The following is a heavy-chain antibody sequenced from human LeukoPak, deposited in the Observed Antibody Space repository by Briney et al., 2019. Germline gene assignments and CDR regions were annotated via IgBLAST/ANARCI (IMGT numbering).Heavy chain of an antibody. CDR3: ARGYCSGGSCSKFDY. CDR2: IHTAGST. D-gene: IGHD2-15*01. V-gene: IGHV3-53*01. CDR1: GFSVSGNY. Sequence: GGSLRLSCAASGFSVSGNYMSWVRQAPGKGLEWVSFIHTAGSTFYADSVKGRFTISRDNSKNTLYLQMNSLRADDTAMYYCARGYCSGGSCSKFDYWGQGTLVTVSS. J-gene: IGHJ4*02.